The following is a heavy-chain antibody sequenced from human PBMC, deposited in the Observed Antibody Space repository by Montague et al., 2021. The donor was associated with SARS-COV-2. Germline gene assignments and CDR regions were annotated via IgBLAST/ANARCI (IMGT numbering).Heavy chain of an antibody. CDR1: VFTFSNSW. CDR3: TTDGSGSYGYSILG. J-gene: IGHJ4*02. D-gene: IGHD3-10*01. CDR2: IKSKTVGGTT. V-gene: IGHV3-15*01. Sequence: SLRLSCAAFVFTFSNSWMSWVRQAPGKGLEWVGRIKSKTVGGTTYCAAPVKGNFTISRDDSKNTLYLQMNSLKTEDTAVYYCTTDGSGSYGYSILGWGQGTRVTVSS.